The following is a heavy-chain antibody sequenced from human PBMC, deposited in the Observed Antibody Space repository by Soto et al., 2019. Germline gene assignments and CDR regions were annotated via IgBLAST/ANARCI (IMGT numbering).Heavy chain of an antibody. V-gene: IGHV4-59*01. CDR1: GGSISSYY. J-gene: IGHJ4*02. Sequence: PSETLSLTCTVSGGSISSYYWSWIRQPPGKGLEWIGYIYYSGSTNYNPSLKSRVTISVDTSKNQFSLKLSSVTAADTAVYYCARCIEAAGPIDYWGQGTLVTVS. D-gene: IGHD6-13*01. CDR2: IYYSGST. CDR3: ARCIEAAGPIDY.